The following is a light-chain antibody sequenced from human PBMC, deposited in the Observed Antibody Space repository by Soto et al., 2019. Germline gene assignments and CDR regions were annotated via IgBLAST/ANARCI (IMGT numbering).Light chain of an antibody. CDR2: GLN. CDR1: ISNIGAGYD. J-gene: IGLJ1*01. V-gene: IGLV1-40*01. CDR3: QTYDSSVSGWV. Sequence: QAVVTQPPSVSGAPGQRVTISCAGSISNIGAGYDVQWYQQLPGTPPKVLIYGLNNRPSGVPDRFSGSKSGTSASLAITGLQAEDEADYYCQTYDSSVSGWVFGTGTKVTVL.